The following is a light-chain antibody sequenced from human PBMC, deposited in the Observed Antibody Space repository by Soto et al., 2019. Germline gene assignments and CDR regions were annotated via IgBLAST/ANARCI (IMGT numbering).Light chain of an antibody. J-gene: IGKJ2*01. CDR2: DAS. V-gene: IGKV1-39*01. CDR3: QQSDSTPYT. CDR1: QSISSY. Sequence: DIQMTQSTSSLSASVGDRVTITCRASQSISSYLNWYQQKPGKAPNLLIYDASSLESGVPARFSGSGSGTDFTLTIASLQPEDFSTYYCQQSDSTPYTFGQGTKVDIK.